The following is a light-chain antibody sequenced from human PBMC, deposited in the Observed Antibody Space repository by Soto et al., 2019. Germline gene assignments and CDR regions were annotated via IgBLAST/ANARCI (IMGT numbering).Light chain of an antibody. CDR3: QQYGSSHLT. CDR2: GAS. V-gene: IGKV3-20*01. Sequence: EIVLTQSPGTLSLSPGERATLSCRASQSVSSSYLAWYQQKHGQAPRLLIYGASSRATGIPDRFSGSGSGTEFTLTISRLEPEDFAVYYCQQYGSSHLTFGGGTKVEIK. CDR1: QSVSSSY. J-gene: IGKJ4*01.